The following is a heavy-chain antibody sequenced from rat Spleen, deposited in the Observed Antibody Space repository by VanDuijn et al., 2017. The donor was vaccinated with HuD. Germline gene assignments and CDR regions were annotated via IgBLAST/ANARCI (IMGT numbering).Heavy chain of an antibody. J-gene: IGHJ3*01. V-gene: IGHV5-29*01. CDR3: TRHDYSGVITNWFAY. D-gene: IGHD4-4*01. Sequence: EVKLVESGGGLVQPGRSLKLSCAASGFTFGSFAMAWVRQAPKKGLEWVATISSDGGRNFYRDSVKGRFTISRDNAKTTLYLQMDSLRSEDAATYYCTRHDYSGVITNWFAYWGQGTLVTVSS. CDR2: ISSDGGRN. CDR1: GFTFGSFA.